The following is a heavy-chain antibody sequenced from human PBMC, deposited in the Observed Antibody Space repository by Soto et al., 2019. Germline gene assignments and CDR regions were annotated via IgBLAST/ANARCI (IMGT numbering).Heavy chain of an antibody. Sequence: GVLRLSCAASGFTFSSYWMHWVRQAPGKGPVWVSRIYSDGSRTSYADSVKGRFTISRDNAKNTLYLQMDSLSPEDTAVYYCARGAGGYYYMDVWGKGTTVTVSS. CDR2: IYSDGSRT. D-gene: IGHD3-10*01. V-gene: IGHV3-74*01. CDR3: ARGAGGYYYMDV. J-gene: IGHJ6*03. CDR1: GFTFSSYW.